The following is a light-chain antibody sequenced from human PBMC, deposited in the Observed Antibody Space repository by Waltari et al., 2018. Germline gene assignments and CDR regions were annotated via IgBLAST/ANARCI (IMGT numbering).Light chain of an antibody. Sequence: EIVLTQSPATLSLSPGERASLSCRASQSVSRDLAWYRQKPGQAPRLLIFDASIRATGTPARFSGSGSGTDFTLTIDTLQPEDFATYYCQQLHTYMWTFGQGTKVEIK. CDR3: QQLHTYMWT. V-gene: IGKV3-11*01. CDR2: DAS. CDR1: QSVSRD. J-gene: IGKJ1*01.